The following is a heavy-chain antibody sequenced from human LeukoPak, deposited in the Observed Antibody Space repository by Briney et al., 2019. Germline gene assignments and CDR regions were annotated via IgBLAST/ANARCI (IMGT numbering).Heavy chain of an antibody. CDR3: ARDGSPYCTNGVCNPPSDY. D-gene: IGHD2-8*01. J-gene: IGHJ4*02. Sequence: PGRSLRLSCAASGFTFSSYGMHWVRQAPGKGLEWVAVIWYDGSNKYYADSVKGRFTISRDNSKNTLYLQMNSLRAEDTAVYYCARDGSPYCTNGVCNPPSDYWGQGTLVTVSS. CDR2: IWYDGSNK. V-gene: IGHV3-33*01. CDR1: GFTFSSYG.